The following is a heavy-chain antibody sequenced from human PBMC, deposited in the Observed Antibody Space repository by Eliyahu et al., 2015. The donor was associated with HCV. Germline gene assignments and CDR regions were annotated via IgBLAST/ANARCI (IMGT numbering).Heavy chain of an antibody. D-gene: IGHD1-14*01. V-gene: IGHV3-21*01. CDR1: GFTFSSYS. CDR3: ARTLRGRGAEFDY. Sequence: EVQLVESGGGLVKPGGSLRLSCAASGFTFSSYSMNWVRQAPGKGLEWVSSISSSSSYIYYADSVKGRFTISRDNAKNSLYLQMNSLRAEDTAVYYCARTLRGRGAEFDYWGQGTLVTVSS. CDR2: ISSSSSYI. J-gene: IGHJ4*02.